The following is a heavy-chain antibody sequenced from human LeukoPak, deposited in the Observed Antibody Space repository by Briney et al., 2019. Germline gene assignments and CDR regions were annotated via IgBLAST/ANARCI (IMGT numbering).Heavy chain of an antibody. Sequence: ASVKVSCKASGYTFTSYGISWVRQAPGQGLEWMGWISAYNGNTNYAQKLQGRVTMTTDTSTSTAYMELRSLRSDDTAVYYCARAEIAAAGNYYYYYMDVWGKGTTVTVS. V-gene: IGHV1-18*01. CDR3: ARAEIAAAGNYYYYYMDV. D-gene: IGHD6-13*01. CDR2: ISAYNGNT. CDR1: GYTFTSYG. J-gene: IGHJ6*03.